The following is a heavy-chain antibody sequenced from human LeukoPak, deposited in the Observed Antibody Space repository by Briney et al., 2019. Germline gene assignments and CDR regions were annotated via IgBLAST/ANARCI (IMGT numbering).Heavy chain of an antibody. J-gene: IGHJ4*02. CDR3: SRAHSGFYLDA. V-gene: IGHV4-4*07. Sequence: SETLSLTCTVSGGSLGTFYWSWIRQSAGKGLEYIGRIHPTGSTNYKPSLKSRLTMSIDTFKNQFSMTLQFVTAADTAVYFRSRAHSGFYLDAWGQGTLVTVSS. CDR1: GGSLGTFY. D-gene: IGHD3-22*01. CDR2: IHPTGST.